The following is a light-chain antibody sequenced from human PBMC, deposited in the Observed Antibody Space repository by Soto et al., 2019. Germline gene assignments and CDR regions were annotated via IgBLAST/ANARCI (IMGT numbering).Light chain of an antibody. CDR2: EVS. Sequence: QSALTQPASVSGSPGQSITISCTGTSSDVGGYKYVSWYQQYPGKAPKLFIYEVSIRPSGVSTRFSGSKSGNTASLTISGLQAGDEAVYYCASYTSRSSVVFGGGTKVTVL. V-gene: IGLV2-14*01. CDR3: ASYTSRSSVV. CDR1: SSDVGGYKY. J-gene: IGLJ2*01.